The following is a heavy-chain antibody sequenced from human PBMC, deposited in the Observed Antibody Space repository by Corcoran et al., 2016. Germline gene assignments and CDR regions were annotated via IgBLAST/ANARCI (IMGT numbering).Heavy chain of an antibody. Sequence: QVQLQASGPGLVQPSETLSLTCTVSGGSINNYYWSWIRQPPGKGLEWIAYIHSGGTTKYNPSLNSRVTISVDTSKNQFFLELRSVTAADTAVYYCARHMPGPFEIWGQGTVVTISS. D-gene: IGHD2-2*01. CDR3: ARHMPGPFEI. CDR1: GGSINNYY. V-gene: IGHV4-59*01. CDR2: IHSGGTT. J-gene: IGHJ3*02.